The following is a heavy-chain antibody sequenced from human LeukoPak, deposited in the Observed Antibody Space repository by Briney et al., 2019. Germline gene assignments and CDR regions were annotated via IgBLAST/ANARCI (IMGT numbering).Heavy chain of an antibody. J-gene: IGHJ3*01. CDR3: ARASKVEAFDV. V-gene: IGHV3-66*01. CDR1: VSANY. D-gene: IGHD2-15*01. Sequence: GGSLRLSCAVSANYMNWVRQAPGKGLEWVSIIYNGDTTYYADSVKGRFTISRDNSKNTLFLQMNSLRAEDTAVYYCARASKVEAFDVWGQGTMVTVSS. CDR2: IYNGDTT.